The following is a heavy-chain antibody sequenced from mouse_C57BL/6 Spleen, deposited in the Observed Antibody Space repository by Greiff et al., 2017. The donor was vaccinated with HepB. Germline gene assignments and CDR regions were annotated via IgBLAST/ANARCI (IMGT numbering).Heavy chain of an antibody. CDR2: ISSGGSYT. CDR1: GFTFSSYG. CDR3: ARHGYLDY. J-gene: IGHJ2*01. V-gene: IGHV5-6*01. Sequence: DVQLVESGGDLVKPGGSLKLSCAASGFTFSSYGMSWVRQTPDKRLEWVATISSGGSYTYYPDSVKGRFTISRDNAKNTLYLQMSSLKSEDTAMYYCARHGYLDYWGQGTTLTVSS.